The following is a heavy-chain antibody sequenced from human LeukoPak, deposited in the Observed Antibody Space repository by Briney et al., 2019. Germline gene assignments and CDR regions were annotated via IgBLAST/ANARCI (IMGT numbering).Heavy chain of an antibody. J-gene: IGHJ3*02. CDR2: IYTSAST. CDR3: ARGRYCSATICSGGDAFDI. V-gene: IGHV4-4*07. Sequence: PSETLSLTCTVSGVSISSYYWTWSRQPPGGGLGWIWRIYTSASTNYNPSLKSRVTLSVAPSKNQFSLRLSSLTAADTAVYYCARGRYCSATICSGGDAFDIWGQGTVVTVSS. CDR1: GVSISSYY. D-gene: IGHD5-24*01.